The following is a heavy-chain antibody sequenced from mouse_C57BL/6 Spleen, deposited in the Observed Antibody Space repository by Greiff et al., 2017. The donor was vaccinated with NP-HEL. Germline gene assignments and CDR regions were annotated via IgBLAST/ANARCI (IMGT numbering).Heavy chain of an antibody. CDR3: ARYDYDGLFAD. CDR2: INYDGSST. V-gene: IGHV5-16*01. Sequence: EVQRVESEGGLVQPGSSMKLSCTASGFTFSDYYMAWVRQVPEKGLEWVANINYDGSSTYYLDSLKSRFIISRDNAKNILYLQMSSLKSEDTATYYCARYDYDGLFADWGQGTLVTVSA. D-gene: IGHD2-4*01. J-gene: IGHJ3*01. CDR1: GFTFSDYY.